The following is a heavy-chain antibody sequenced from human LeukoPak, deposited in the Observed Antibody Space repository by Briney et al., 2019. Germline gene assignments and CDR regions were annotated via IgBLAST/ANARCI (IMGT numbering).Heavy chain of an antibody. CDR2: IIPIFGTA. CDR1: GYTFTGYY. CDR3: ARALLRYCSGTSCYWFDP. J-gene: IGHJ5*02. D-gene: IGHD2-2*01. Sequence: GASVKVSCKASGYTFTGYYMHWVRQAPGKGLEWMGGIIPIFGTANYAQKFQGRVTITADESTSTAYMELSSLRSEDTAVYYCARALLRYCSGTSCYWFDPWGQGTLVTVSS. V-gene: IGHV1-69*13.